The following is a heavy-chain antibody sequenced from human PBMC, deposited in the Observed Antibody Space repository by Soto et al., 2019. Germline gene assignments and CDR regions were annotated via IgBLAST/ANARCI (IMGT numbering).Heavy chain of an antibody. CDR1: GYTFTGYY. D-gene: IGHD3-3*01. CDR3: ARGRDSYDFWDDDPYYFDY. V-gene: IGHV1-2*02. CDR2: INPNSGGT. J-gene: IGHJ4*02. Sequence: GASVKVSCKASGYTFTGYYMHWVRQAPGQGLEWMGWINPNSGGTNYAQKFQGRVTMTRDTSISTAYMELSRLRSDDTAVYYCARGRDSYDFWDDDPYYFDYWGQGTLVTVSS.